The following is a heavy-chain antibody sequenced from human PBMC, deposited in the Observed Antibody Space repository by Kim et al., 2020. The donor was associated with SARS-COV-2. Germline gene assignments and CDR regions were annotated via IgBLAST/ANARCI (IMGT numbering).Heavy chain of an antibody. J-gene: IGHJ4*02. V-gene: IGHV3-23*01. Sequence: GGSLRLSCAASGFTFSSYAMSWVRQAPGKGLEWVSAISGSGGSTYYADSVKGRFTISRDNSKNTLYLQMNSLRAEDTAVYYCAIGSFRGVIITEIAYYFDYWGQGTLVTVSS. CDR2: ISGSGGST. CDR3: AIGSFRGVIITEIAYYFDY. CDR1: GFTFSSYA. D-gene: IGHD3-10*01.